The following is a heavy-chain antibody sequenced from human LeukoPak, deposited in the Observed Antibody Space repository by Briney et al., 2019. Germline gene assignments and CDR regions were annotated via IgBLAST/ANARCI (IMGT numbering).Heavy chain of an antibody. CDR3: AREGDYGVYGDY. Sequence: ASVRVSCKASGYTFTGYYMHWVRQAPGQGLEWMGWINPNSGGTNYAQKFQGRVTMTRDTSISTAYMELSRLRSDDTAVYYCAREGDYGVYGDYWGQGTLVTVSS. J-gene: IGHJ4*02. V-gene: IGHV1-2*02. CDR1: GYTFTGYY. D-gene: IGHD4-17*01. CDR2: INPNSGGT.